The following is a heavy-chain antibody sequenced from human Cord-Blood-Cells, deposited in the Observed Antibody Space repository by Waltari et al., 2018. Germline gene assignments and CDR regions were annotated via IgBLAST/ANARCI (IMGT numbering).Heavy chain of an antibody. J-gene: IGHJ4*02. CDR1: GGSFSGYY. D-gene: IGHD6-13*01. CDR2: INHSGST. V-gene: IGHV4-34*01. CDR3: ARVTSGSWYHY. Sequence: QVQLQQWGAGLLKPSETLSLTCAVYGGSFSGYYWSWIRQPPGKGLDWIGEINHSGSTNYNPSLKSRVTISVDTSKNQFSLKLSSVTAADTAVYYCARVTSGSWYHYWGQGTLVTVSS.